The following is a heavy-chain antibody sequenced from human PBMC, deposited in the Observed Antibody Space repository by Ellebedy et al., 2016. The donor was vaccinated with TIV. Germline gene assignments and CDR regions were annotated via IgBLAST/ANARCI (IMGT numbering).Heavy chain of an antibody. CDR1: GYTLTELS. D-gene: IGHD6-19*01. V-gene: IGHV1-24*01. J-gene: IGHJ4*02. CDR2: FDPEDGET. Sequence: ASVKVSXKVSGYTLTELSMHWVRQAPGKGLEWMGGFDPEDGETIYAQKFQGRVTMTEDTSTDTAYMELSSLRSEDTAVYYCANLFEDSSGWGGWGQGTLVTVSS. CDR3: ANLFEDSSGWGG.